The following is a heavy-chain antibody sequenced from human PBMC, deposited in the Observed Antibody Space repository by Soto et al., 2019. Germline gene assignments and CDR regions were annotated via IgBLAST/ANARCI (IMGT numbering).Heavy chain of an antibody. D-gene: IGHD1-26*01. CDR3: ARFSGSYTRGLDY. V-gene: IGHV3-72*01. CDR1: GFTFSDHY. J-gene: IGHJ4*02. Sequence: EVQLVESGGGLVQPGGSLRLSCAASGFTFSDHYMDWVRQAPGKGLEWVGRSRNKANSYSTEYAASVKGRFTISRDESTNSLYLQMNSLKTEDTAVYYCARFSGSYTRGLDYWGQGTLVTASS. CDR2: SRNKANSYST.